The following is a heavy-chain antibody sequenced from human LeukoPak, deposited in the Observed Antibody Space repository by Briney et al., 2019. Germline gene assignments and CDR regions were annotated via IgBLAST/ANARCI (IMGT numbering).Heavy chain of an antibody. D-gene: IGHD6-19*01. V-gene: IGHV4-4*07. CDR1: GGSISSYY. Sequence: PSENLSLTCTVSGGSISSYYWSWIRQPAGKGLEWIGRIYTSGSTNYNPSLKSRVTMSVDTSKNQFSLKLSSVTAADTAVYYCARAAPNSGWYSDHFDYWGQGTLVTVSS. CDR2: IYTSGST. CDR3: ARAAPNSGWYSDHFDY. J-gene: IGHJ4*02.